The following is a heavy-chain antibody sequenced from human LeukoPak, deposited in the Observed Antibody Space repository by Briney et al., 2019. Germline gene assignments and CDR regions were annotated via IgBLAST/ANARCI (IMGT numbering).Heavy chain of an antibody. CDR2: ISSSSSYT. Sequence: GGSLRLSCAASGFTFSDYYMSWIRQAPGKGLEWVSYISSSSSYTNYADSVKGRFTISRDNAKNSLYLQMNSLRDEDTAVYYCARDPRTSTHRDYWGQGTLVTVSS. J-gene: IGHJ4*02. V-gene: IGHV3-11*06. D-gene: IGHD4-11*01. CDR3: ARDPRTSTHRDY. CDR1: GFTFSDYY.